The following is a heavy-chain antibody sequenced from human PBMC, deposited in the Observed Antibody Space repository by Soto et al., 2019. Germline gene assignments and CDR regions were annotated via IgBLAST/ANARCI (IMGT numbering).Heavy chain of an antibody. D-gene: IGHD2-21*02. CDR2: INPSGGYT. V-gene: IGHV1-46*03. CDR1: GYTFTSYY. CDR3: ARGGGIVLVTAPYDP. J-gene: IGHJ5*02. Sequence: QVQLVQSGAEVKKPGASVKVSCKASGYTFTSYYRNWVRQAPGQGLEWLGIINPSGGYTTYAQRFLGRVTMTSDTSTSTVHMELGSLTSEDTAVYYCARGGGIVLVTAPYDPWGQGTLVTVSS.